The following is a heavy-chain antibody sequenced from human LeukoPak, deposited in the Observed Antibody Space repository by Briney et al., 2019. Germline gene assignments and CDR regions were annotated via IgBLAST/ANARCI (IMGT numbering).Heavy chain of an antibody. CDR3: ARDSGTTGEVKFDP. J-gene: IGHJ5*02. D-gene: IGHD3-10*01. Sequence: KPSETLSLTCTVSGSSINVYYWSWIRQSPGKGLEWIAYISYSGSTNYNPSLKSRVSMSVDTSKNQFSLKLSSVTAADTAVYYCARDSGTTGEVKFDPWGQGTLVTVSS. V-gene: IGHV4-59*12. CDR2: ISYSGST. CDR1: GSSINVYY.